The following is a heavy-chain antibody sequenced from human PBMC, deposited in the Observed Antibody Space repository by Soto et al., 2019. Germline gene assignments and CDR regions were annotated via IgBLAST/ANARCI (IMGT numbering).Heavy chain of an antibody. CDR1: GGSISSGDYY. CDR3: ARVGGFGATTIDY. D-gene: IGHD3-10*01. J-gene: IGHJ4*02. CDR2: IYYRGST. V-gene: IGHV4-30-4*01. Sequence: QVQLQESGPGLVKPSQTLSLTCTVSGGSISSGDYYWSWIRQPPGKGLEWIGYIYYRGSTYYNPSLKSRVTRSVDTSKHQFSLKLSSVTAADTAVYYCARVGGFGATTIDYWGQGTLVTVSS.